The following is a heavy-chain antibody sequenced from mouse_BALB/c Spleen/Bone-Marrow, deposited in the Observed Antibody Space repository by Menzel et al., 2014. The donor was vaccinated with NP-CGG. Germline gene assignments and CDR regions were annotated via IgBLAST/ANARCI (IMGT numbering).Heavy chain of an antibody. CDR3: ARGYDYDFDY. J-gene: IGHJ2*01. CDR1: GFTFSNFA. Sequence: EVKLVESGGGLVKPGGSLKLSCAASGFTFSNFAMSWVRQTPDKRLEWVASISSGGSAYYPDSVKGRLSISRDNARDFVFLQMSSRRAEDTAMYYCARGYDYDFDYWGQGTTLTVSS. D-gene: IGHD2-4*01. CDR2: ISSGGSA. V-gene: IGHV5-6-5*01.